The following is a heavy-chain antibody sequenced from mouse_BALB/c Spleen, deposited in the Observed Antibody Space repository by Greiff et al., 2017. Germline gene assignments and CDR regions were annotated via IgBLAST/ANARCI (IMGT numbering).Heavy chain of an antibody. J-gene: IGHJ1*01. CDR2: IYPGSGNT. CDR3: ARGRTVGWYFDV. Sequence: QVQLQQSGAELARPGASVKLSCKASGYTFTDYYINWVKQRTGQGLEWIGEIYPGSGNTYYNEKFKGKATLTADKSSSTAYMQLSSLTSEDSAVYFCARGRTVGWYFDVWGAGTTVTVSS. D-gene: IGHD1-1*01. V-gene: IGHV1-77*01. CDR1: GYTFTDYY.